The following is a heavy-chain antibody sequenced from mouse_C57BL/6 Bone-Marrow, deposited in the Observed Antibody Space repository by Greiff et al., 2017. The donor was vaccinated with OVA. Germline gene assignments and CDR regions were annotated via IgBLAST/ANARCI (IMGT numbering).Heavy chain of an antibody. D-gene: IGHD4-1*01. V-gene: IGHV5-2*01. CDR2: INSDGGST. CDR1: EYEFPSPD. J-gene: IGHJ3*01. CDR3: ARGNPWAWVAY. Sequence: DVQLVESGGGLVQPGESLKLSCESNEYEFPSPDMSWVRKTPEKRLELVAAINSDGGSTYYPDSRERRCIISRDNTKKTLYLQMSSLRSEDTALYYCARGNPWAWVAYWGQGTLVTVSA.